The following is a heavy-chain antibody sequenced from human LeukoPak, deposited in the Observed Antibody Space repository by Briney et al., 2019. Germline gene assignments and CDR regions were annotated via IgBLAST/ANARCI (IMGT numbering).Heavy chain of an antibody. V-gene: IGHV3-7*03. D-gene: IGHD3-10*02. CDR2: IKKDGSQK. J-gene: IGHJ4*02. CDR3: TRVFGGYDVSDY. CDR1: GFTFSSFW. Sequence: PGGSLRLSCAASGFTFSSFWMSWVRQAPGKGLEWVANIKKDGSQKYYVYSVEGRFTISRDNAKNSLYLQTDRLRVDDTAVYYCTRVFGGYDVSDYWGQGTLVTVSS.